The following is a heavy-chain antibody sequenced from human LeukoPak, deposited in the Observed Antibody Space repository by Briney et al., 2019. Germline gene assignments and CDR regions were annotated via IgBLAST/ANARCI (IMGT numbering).Heavy chain of an antibody. CDR1: GGSFSGYY. V-gene: IGHV4-34*01. D-gene: IGHD6-13*01. Sequence: PSETLSLTCAFYGGSFSGYYWSWIREPPGKGLEWIGEINHSGSTNYNPSLKSRVTISVDTSKNQFSLKLSSVTAAHTAVYYCARGQSAAAGTHNWFDPWGQGTLVTVSS. J-gene: IGHJ5*02. CDR2: INHSGST. CDR3: ARGQSAAAGTHNWFDP.